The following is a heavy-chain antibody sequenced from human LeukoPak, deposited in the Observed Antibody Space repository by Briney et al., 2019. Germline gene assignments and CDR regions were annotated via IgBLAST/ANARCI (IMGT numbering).Heavy chain of an antibody. J-gene: IGHJ4*02. D-gene: IGHD6-6*01. Sequence: PSETLSLTCSVSGGSISSSTYYWGWIRQPPGKGLEWIGNIYYSGSTYYNPSLKSRVTISVDTSKNQFSLKLSSVTAADTAVYYCARWSSSSGVDYWGQGTLVTVSS. CDR2: IYYSGST. V-gene: IGHV4-39*07. CDR3: ARWSSSSGVDY. CDR1: GGSISSSTYY.